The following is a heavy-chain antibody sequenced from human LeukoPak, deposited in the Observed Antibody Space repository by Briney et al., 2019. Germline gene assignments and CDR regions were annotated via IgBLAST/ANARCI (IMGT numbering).Heavy chain of an antibody. D-gene: IGHD6-13*01. CDR3: ARPQTPTGYSSSWYYYGMDV. CDR1: GFTFSSYG. CDR2: ISYDGSNK. J-gene: IGHJ6*02. Sequence: GGSLRLSCAASGFTFSSYGMHWVRQAPGKGLEWVAVISYDGSNKYYADSVKGRFTISRDNSKNTLYLQMNSLRAEDTAVYYCARPQTPTGYSSSWYYYGMDVWGQGTTVTVSS. V-gene: IGHV3-30*03.